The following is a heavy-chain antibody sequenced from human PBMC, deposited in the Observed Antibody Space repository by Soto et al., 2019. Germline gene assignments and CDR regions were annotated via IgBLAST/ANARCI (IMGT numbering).Heavy chain of an antibody. Sequence: QVQLVESGGGVLQPGRSLRLSCAASGFTFSDYGMHWVRQAPGKGLEWVALISYDGSNKYYADSVKGRFTISRDNSKNTLYLQVNSLRAEDTAVYYCAKDTGASVSVAGTWGDYWGQGTLVTVSS. V-gene: IGHV3-30*18. CDR3: AKDTGASVSVAGTWGDY. CDR1: GFTFSDYG. CDR2: ISYDGSNK. D-gene: IGHD6-19*01. J-gene: IGHJ4*02.